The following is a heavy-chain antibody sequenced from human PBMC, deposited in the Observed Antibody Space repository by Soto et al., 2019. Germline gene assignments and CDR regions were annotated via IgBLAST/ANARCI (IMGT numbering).Heavy chain of an antibody. CDR2: IYYCGST. D-gene: IGHD6-13*01. V-gene: IGHV4-59*01. J-gene: IGHJ4*02. CDR3: ARGRWGSSSYYFDY. Sequence: QVQLQESGPGLVKPSETLSLTCTVSGGSISSYYWSWIRQPPGKGLEWIGYIYYCGSTNYHPSLKSRVTISVDTSKNQFSLKLRSVTAADTAVYYCARGRWGSSSYYFDYWGQGTLVTVSS. CDR1: GGSISSYY.